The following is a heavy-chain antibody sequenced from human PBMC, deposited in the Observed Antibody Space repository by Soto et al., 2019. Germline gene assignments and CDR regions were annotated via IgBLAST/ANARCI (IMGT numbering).Heavy chain of an antibody. J-gene: IGHJ4*02. Sequence: EVQLVESGGGLVQPGGSLKLSCAATGFTFSASAMVWVRQASGKGLEWVGHIRTTAENYATAYAASVRGRFTISRDDSKNTAYLQLNSLQTEDTAVYYCSTENWNYKGGYWGQGTLVSVSS. CDR1: GFTFSASA. V-gene: IGHV3-73*01. CDR3: STENWNYKGGY. D-gene: IGHD1-7*01. CDR2: IRTTAENYAT.